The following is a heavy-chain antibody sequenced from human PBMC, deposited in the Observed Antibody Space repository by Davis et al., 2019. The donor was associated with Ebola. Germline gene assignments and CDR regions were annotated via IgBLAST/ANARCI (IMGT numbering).Heavy chain of an antibody. CDR3: ARDATRRYYYYGMDV. Sequence: PGGSLRLSCAASGFTFSSYDMHWVRQATGKGLEWVSAIGTAGDTYYPGSVKGRFTISRENAKNSLYFQMNSLRAEDTAVYYCARDATRRYYYYGMDVWGQGTTVTVSS. CDR2: IGTAGDT. J-gene: IGHJ6*02. V-gene: IGHV3-13*01. CDR1: GFTFSSYD.